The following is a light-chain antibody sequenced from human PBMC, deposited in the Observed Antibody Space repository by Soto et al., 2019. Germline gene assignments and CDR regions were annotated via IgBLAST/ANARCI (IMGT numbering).Light chain of an antibody. CDR2: DTS. V-gene: IGKV3D-15*01. J-gene: IGKJ5*01. Sequence: EVAMGQCPDTRSVSPGEGAPLSCRASQGIVDTLAWYQHKPGQTPRLLIYDTSTRATGIPARFSGSGSGTEFTLTISSLQSEEFAVYYCQQYNNCPAITFGQGTRLEIK. CDR3: QQYNNCPAIT. CDR1: QGIVDT.